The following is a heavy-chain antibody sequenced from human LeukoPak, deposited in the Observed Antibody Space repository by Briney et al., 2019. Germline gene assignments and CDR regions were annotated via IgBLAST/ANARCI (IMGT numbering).Heavy chain of an antibody. CDR1: GFTFSSYD. D-gene: IGHD4-17*01. V-gene: IGHV3-13*01. J-gene: IGHJ3*02. CDR2: IGTAGDT. Sequence: GGSLRLSCAASGFTFSSYDTHWVRQATGKGLEWVSAIGTAGDTYYPGSVKGRFTISRENAKNSLYLQMNSLRAGDTAVYYCARAGYGDAFFDIWGQGTMVTVSS. CDR3: ARAGYGDAFFDI.